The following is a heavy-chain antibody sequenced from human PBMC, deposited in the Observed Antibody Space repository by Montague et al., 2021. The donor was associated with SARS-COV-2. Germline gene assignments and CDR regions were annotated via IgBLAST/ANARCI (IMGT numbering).Heavy chain of an antibody. CDR2: IYYSGST. Sequence: SETLSLTCTVSGGSISSSSYYWGWIRQPPGKGLEWIGSIYYSGSTYYNPSLKSRVTISVDTSKNPFSLKLSSVTAADTAVYYCASVWGSDIVLMVYAIKGCFDPWGQGTLVTVSS. CDR3: ASVWGSDIVLMVYAIKGCFDP. D-gene: IGHD2-8*01. J-gene: IGHJ5*01. V-gene: IGHV4-39*01. CDR1: GGSISSSSYY.